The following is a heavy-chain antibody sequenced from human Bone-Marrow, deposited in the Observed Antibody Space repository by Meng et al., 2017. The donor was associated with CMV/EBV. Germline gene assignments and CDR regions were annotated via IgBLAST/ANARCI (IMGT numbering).Heavy chain of an antibody. J-gene: IGHJ4*02. Sequence: ASVKVSCKASGYTFTGYYMHWVRQAPGQGLEWMGWINPNSGGTNYAQKFQGRVTMTRDTSISTAYMELSRLRSDDTAVYYCARRGVYCSSTSCYTSSVDSCGQGTLVTVSS. CDR3: ARRGVYCSSTSCYTSSVDS. CDR2: INPNSGGT. CDR1: GYTFTGYY. V-gene: IGHV1-2*02. D-gene: IGHD2-2*02.